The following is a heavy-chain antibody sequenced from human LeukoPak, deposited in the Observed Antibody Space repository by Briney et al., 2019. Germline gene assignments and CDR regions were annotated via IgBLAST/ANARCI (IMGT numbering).Heavy chain of an antibody. V-gene: IGHV1-2*06. D-gene: IGHD3-9*01. CDR1: GYTFTGCY. CDR2: INPNSGGT. CDR3: AREALRYFDWLLPFYGMDV. Sequence: ASVKVSCKASGYTFTGCYMHWVRQAPGQGLEWMGRINPNSGGTNYAQKFQGRVTMTRDTSISTAYMELSRLGSDDTAVYYCAREALRYFDWLLPFYGMDVWGQGTTVTVSS. J-gene: IGHJ6*02.